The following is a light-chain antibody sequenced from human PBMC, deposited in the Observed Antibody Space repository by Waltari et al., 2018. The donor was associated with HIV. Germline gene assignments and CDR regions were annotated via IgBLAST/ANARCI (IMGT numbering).Light chain of an antibody. CDR2: GAA. V-gene: IGKV1-39*01. Sequence: IQMTQSPSALSASVGDTVTITCRANQKSNRYLKWYQKKVGEAPKLLVYGAASLQSGVPSRFRGSGSGSDYFLTIASLRSDDFATYFCPQSDGAPFTFGPGSTV. CDR3: PQSDGAPFT. CDR1: QKSNRY. J-gene: IGKJ3*01.